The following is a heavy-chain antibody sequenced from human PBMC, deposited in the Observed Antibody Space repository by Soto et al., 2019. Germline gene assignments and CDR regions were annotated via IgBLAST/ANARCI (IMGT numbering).Heavy chain of an antibody. CDR3: ATDYYGIFPY. D-gene: IGHD3-10*01. Sequence: HVQLVQSGTEVKKPGASVRVSCMVSGYPFTTYYIHWVRQAPGQGLEWMGWIDPRSGGTVYEQKLQGRSTMTRDTSISTVYIDLSGMTSDDTALYYCATDYYGIFPYWGQGSLVTVSS. CDR2: IDPRSGGT. CDR1: GYPFTTYY. J-gene: IGHJ4*02. V-gene: IGHV1-2*02.